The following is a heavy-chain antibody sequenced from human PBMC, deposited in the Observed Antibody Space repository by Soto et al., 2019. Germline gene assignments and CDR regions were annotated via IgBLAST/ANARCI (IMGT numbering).Heavy chain of an antibody. J-gene: IGHJ4*02. V-gene: IGHV3-23*01. Sequence: PGGSLRLSCATSGFTFTTFAMSWVRQAPGKGLEWVSGISRTGDVTYYADSVRGRFTISRDNSHNAVFLQMDSLTVEDTGIYYCAKENWGEQQGFDSWGPGTPVTVSS. D-gene: IGHD3-16*01. CDR2: ISRTGDVT. CDR3: AKENWGEQQGFDS. CDR1: GFTFTTFA.